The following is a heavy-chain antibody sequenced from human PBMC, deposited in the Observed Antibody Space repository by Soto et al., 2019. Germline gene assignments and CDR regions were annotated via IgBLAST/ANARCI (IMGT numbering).Heavy chain of an antibody. CDR2: IYHSGSP. Sequence: QVQLQESGPGLVKPSGTLSLTCAASSGSIFTTNWWGWVRQSPGSGLQWIGDIYHSGSPKYNPSLKRPVSISIDKSKARFFLNLPSVTAAETDVYYWTRKPDVATAKVGGGYVFDVWGQGTMVTVSS. D-gene: IGHD3-16*01. CDR1: SGSIFTTNW. J-gene: IGHJ3*01. V-gene: IGHV4-4*02. CDR3: TRKPDVATAKVGGGYVFDV.